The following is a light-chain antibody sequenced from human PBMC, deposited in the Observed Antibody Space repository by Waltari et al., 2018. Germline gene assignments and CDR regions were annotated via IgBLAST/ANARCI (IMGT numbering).Light chain of an antibody. V-gene: IGKV2-40*01. CDR3: MQALEFPLT. CDR1: QSLLDSEDGNTY. CDR2: EVS. Sequence: DIVMTQTPLSLPVTLGEPASISCRSSQSLLDSEDGNTYLEWYLQKPGKSPQLLIYEVSNRASGVPDRFSGSGSDTDFTLKIRRVEAEDVGGYYCMQALEFPLTFGGGTKVEIK. J-gene: IGKJ4*01.